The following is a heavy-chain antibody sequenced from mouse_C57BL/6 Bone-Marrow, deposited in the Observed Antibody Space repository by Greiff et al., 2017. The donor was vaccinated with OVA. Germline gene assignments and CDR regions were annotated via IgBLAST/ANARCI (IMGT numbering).Heavy chain of an antibody. CDR3: ARSGGCGSRECFDV. CDR2: IDPSDSYT. Sequence: QVQLQQPGAELVMPGASVKLSCKASGYTFTSYWMHWVKQRPGQGLEWIGEIDPSDSYTNYIQKFKGKSTLTVDKSSSTAYRQLSSLTSEDSAVYYCARSGGCGSRECFDVWGTGTTVTVSS. V-gene: IGHV1-69*01. J-gene: IGHJ1*03. CDR1: GYTFTSYW. D-gene: IGHD1-1*01.